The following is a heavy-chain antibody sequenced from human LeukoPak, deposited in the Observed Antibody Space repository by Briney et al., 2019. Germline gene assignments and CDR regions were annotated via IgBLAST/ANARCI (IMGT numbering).Heavy chain of an antibody. D-gene: IGHD3-3*01. J-gene: IGHJ3*02. CDR1: GGSISTSNYY. V-gene: IGHV4-39*07. CDR3: ARVESPADAFDI. Sequence: SETLSLTCTVSGGSISTSNYYWGWIRQPPGKGLEWIGNIFYSGSTYYNPSLKSRVTISVDTSKNQFSLKLSSVTAADTAVYYCARVESPADAFDIWGQGTMVTVSS. CDR2: IFYSGST.